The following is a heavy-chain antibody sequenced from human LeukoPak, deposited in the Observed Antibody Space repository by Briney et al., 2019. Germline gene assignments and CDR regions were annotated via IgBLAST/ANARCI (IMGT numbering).Heavy chain of an antibody. Sequence: ASVKVSCKASGYSFTSCYVHFVRQAPGQGLVWMGIINPSDGGTTYAQKFQGRVTMTRDTSTTTVYMELSSLRSEDTAAYYCARSCDSSGYLDYWGQGTLVTVSS. D-gene: IGHD3-22*01. V-gene: IGHV1-46*03. CDR3: ARSCDSSGYLDY. CDR1: GYSFTSCY. J-gene: IGHJ4*02. CDR2: INPSDGGT.